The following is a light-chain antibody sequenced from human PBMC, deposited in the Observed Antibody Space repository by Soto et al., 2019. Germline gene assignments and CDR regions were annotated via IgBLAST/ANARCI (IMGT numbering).Light chain of an antibody. J-gene: IGKJ3*01. CDR1: QSVSRY. Sequence: EIVLTQSPATLSLSPGERATHSCRASQSVSRYLAWYQQQPGQAPRLLIYDASNRATGIPARFSGSGSGTDFTLTISSLEPEDFAVYYCQQRSNWPPIFTFGHGTKVDIK. V-gene: IGKV3-11*01. CDR2: DAS. CDR3: QQRSNWPPIFT.